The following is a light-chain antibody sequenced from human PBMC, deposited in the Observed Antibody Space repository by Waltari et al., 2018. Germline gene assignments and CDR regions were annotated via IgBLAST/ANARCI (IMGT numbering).Light chain of an antibody. CDR2: IAS. Sequence: IVLTQSPGTLSLSPGERATLACRASQSIHSNYLAWYQQRPGRAPRLLIYIASSRATGIPDRFSGSGSGTDFTLTISRLEPEDFAVYYCQQSGGSPFTFGPGTTVDI. V-gene: IGKV3-20*01. CDR1: QSIHSNY. J-gene: IGKJ3*01. CDR3: QQSGGSPFT.